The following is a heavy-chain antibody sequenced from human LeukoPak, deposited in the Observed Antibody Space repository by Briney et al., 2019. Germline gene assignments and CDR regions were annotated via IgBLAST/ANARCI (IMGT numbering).Heavy chain of an antibody. D-gene: IGHD2-21*02. Sequence: EGSLSLSCASSGFTFDDYGMRSGRQAPGKGLEWVTGINWNGGSTGYADSVKGRFTISRDNAKNSLYLQMNSLRAEDTALYYCARASVHQVVVTAAYFQHWGQGTLVTVSS. CDR3: ARASVHQVVVTAAYFQH. V-gene: IGHV3-20*04. CDR1: GFTFDDYG. J-gene: IGHJ1*01. CDR2: INWNGGST.